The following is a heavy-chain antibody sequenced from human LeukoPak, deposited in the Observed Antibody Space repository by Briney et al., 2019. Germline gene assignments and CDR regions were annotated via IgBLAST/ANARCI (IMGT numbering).Heavy chain of an antibody. CDR1: GGSISSYY. Sequence: SETLSLTCTVSGGSISSYYWSWLRQPPGKGLEWIGYIYYSGSTNYNPSLKSRVTISVDTSKNQFSLTLSSVTAADTAVYYCARKKRGYSYGRNLDAFDIWGQGTMVTVSS. V-gene: IGHV4-59*01. D-gene: IGHD5-18*01. CDR2: IYYSGST. J-gene: IGHJ3*02. CDR3: ARKKRGYSYGRNLDAFDI.